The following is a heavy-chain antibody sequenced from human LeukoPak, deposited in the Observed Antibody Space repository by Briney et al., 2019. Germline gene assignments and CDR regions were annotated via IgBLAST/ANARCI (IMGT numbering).Heavy chain of an antibody. CDR3: ASSSTVGWFVNFDY. CDR2: INPNSGGT. Sequence: GASVKVSCKASGYTFTGYYMHWVRQAPGQGLEWMGWINPNSGGTNYAQKFQGRVTMTRDTSISTAYMELSRLRSDDTAVYYCASSSTVGWFVNFDYWGQGTLVTVSS. V-gene: IGHV1-2*02. CDR1: GYTFTGYY. J-gene: IGHJ4*01. D-gene: IGHD3-10*01.